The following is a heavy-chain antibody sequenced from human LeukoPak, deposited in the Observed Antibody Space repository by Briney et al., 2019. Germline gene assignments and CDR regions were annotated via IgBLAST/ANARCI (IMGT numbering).Heavy chain of an antibody. CDR3: ARSIAQYNWFDP. J-gene: IGHJ5*02. Sequence: SETLSLTCAVYGGSFSGYYWSWIRQLPGKGLEWIGEINHSGSTNYNPSLKSRVAISVDTSKNQFSLKLSSVTAADTAVYYCARSIAQYNWFDPWGQGTLVTVSS. D-gene: IGHD6-13*01. CDR1: GGSFSGYY. V-gene: IGHV4-34*01. CDR2: INHSGST.